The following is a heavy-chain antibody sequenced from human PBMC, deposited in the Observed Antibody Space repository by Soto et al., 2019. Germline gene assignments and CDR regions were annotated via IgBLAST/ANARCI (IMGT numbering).Heavy chain of an antibody. CDR3: AKDIGYCSSTSCYVHYYYMDV. V-gene: IGHV3-9*01. D-gene: IGHD2-2*01. J-gene: IGHJ6*03. CDR1: GFTFDDYA. Sequence: SLKISCAASGFTFDDYAMHWVRQAPGKGLEWVSGISWNSGSIGYADSVKGRFTISRDNAKNSLYLQMNSLRAEDTALYYCAKDIGYCSSTSCYVHYYYMDVWGKGTTVTVSS. CDR2: ISWNSGSI.